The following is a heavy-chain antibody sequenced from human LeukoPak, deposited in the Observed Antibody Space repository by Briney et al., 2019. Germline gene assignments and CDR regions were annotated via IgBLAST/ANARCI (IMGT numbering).Heavy chain of an antibody. CDR2: ISSSSSTI. CDR3: ARDQDGYSLYYYYYYYMDV. CDR1: GFTFSSYR. D-gene: IGHD5-24*01. V-gene: IGHV3-48*04. Sequence: GGSLRLSCAASGFTFSSYRMNWVRQAPGKGLEWVSYISSSSSTIYYADSVKGRFTISRDNAKNSLYLQMNSLRAEDTAVYYCARDQDGYSLYYYYYYYMDVWGKGTTVTVSS. J-gene: IGHJ6*03.